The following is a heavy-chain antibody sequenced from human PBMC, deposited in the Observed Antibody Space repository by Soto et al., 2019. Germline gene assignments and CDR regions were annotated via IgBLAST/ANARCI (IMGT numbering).Heavy chain of an antibody. J-gene: IGHJ4*02. CDR3: AKLDAGSCYSPDDY. CDR2: ICGGGGDT. CDR1: GGSISSGGYS. Sequence: PSETLSLTCAVSGGSISSGGYSWSWVRQAPGKGLEWVSVICGGGGDTYYADSVNARFTISRDNSKNTMYLQMNSLRAEDTAVYYCAKLDAGSCYSPDDYWGQGTPVTVSS. D-gene: IGHD2-15*01. V-gene: IGHV3-23*01.